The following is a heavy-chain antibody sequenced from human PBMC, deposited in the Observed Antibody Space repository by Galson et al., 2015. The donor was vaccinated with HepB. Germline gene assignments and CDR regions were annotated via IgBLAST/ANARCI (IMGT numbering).Heavy chain of an antibody. D-gene: IGHD3-22*01. CDR1: GYTFTSYG. CDR3: ARDDYYDSSGYYNY. CDR2: ISAYNGNT. V-gene: IGHV1-18*04. Sequence: SVKVSCKASGYTFTSYGISWVRQAPGQGLEWMGWISAYNGNTNYAQKLQGRVTMTTDTSTSTAYMELRSLRSDDTAVYYCARDDYYDSSGYYNYWGQGTLVTVSS. J-gene: IGHJ4*02.